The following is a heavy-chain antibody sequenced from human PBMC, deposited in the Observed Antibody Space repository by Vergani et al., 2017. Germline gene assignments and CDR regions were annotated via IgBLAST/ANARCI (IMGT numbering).Heavy chain of an antibody. CDR2: IYSGGST. CDR1: GFTVSSNY. CDR3: AASGPYDFWSGYNSYLYYYYGMDV. J-gene: IGHJ6*02. V-gene: IGHV3-66*02. D-gene: IGHD3-3*01. Sequence: EVQLVESGGGLVQPGGSLRLSCAASGFTVSSNYMSWVRQAPGKGLEWVSVIYSGGSTYYADSVKGRFTISRDNSKNTLYLQMNSLRAEDTAVYYCAASGPYDFWSGYNSYLYYYYGMDVWGQGTTVTVS.